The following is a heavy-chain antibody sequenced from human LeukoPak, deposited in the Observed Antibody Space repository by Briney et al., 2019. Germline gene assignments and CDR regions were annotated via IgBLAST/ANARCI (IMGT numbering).Heavy chain of an antibody. J-gene: IGHJ2*01. CDR2: ISHSSSAM. V-gene: IGHV3-48*01. D-gene: IGHD4-17*01. CDR3: ARGTVTQDWYFDL. Sequence: GGSLRLSCAASAFVFSNYNTNWVRQAPGKGLEWISYISHSSSAMYYADSVKGRFTISRDNAKNSLFLQMSSLRAEDTALYYCARGTVTQDWYFDLWGRGTLVTVSS. CDR1: AFVFSNYN.